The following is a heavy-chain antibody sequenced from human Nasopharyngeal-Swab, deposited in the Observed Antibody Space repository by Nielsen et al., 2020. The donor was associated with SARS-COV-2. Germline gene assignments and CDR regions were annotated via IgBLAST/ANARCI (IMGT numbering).Heavy chain of an antibody. Sequence: ASVKVSCKASGYTFTSYGISWVRQAPGQGPEWMGWISAYNGNTNYAQKLQGRVTMTTDTSTSTAYMELRSLRSDDTAVYYCARENIVVVPAATYYYGMDVWGQGTTVTVSS. D-gene: IGHD2-2*01. CDR3: ARENIVVVPAATYYYGMDV. V-gene: IGHV1-18*01. CDR2: ISAYNGNT. CDR1: GYTFTSYG. J-gene: IGHJ6*02.